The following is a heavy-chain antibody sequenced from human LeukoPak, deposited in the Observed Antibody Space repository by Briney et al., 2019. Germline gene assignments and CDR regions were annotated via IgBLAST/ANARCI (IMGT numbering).Heavy chain of an antibody. CDR1: GGSFSGHY. D-gene: IGHD2-2*01. CDR3: ARGRTGAAALDF. J-gene: IGHJ4*02. Sequence: SETLSLTCAVYGGSFSGHYWTWIRQAPGKGLERIGESTHTGSTNYNPSLKSRVTISVDTSKNQFSLKLTSVSAADTAVYHCARGRTGAAALDFWGPGTLVTVSS. V-gene: IGHV4-34*01. CDR2: STHTGST.